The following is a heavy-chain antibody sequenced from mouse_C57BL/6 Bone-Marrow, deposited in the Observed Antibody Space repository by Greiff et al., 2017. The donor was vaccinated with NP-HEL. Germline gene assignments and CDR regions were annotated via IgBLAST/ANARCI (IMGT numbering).Heavy chain of an antibody. Sequence: VQLQQPGAELVRPGTSVKLSCKASGYTFTSYWMHWVKQRPGQGLEWIGVIDPSDSYTNYIQKFKGKATLTVDTSSSTAYMQLSSLTSEDSAVYYCAIFYYDYPFAYWGQGTLVTVSA. CDR2: IDPSDSYT. D-gene: IGHD2-4*01. CDR1: GYTFTSYW. V-gene: IGHV1-59*01. CDR3: AIFYYDYPFAY. J-gene: IGHJ3*01.